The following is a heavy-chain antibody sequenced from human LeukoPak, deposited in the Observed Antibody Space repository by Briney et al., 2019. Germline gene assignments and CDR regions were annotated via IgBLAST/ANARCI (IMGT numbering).Heavy chain of an antibody. CDR3: AREIGSAARGR. CDR1: GGSISSYY. D-gene: IGHD6-13*01. Sequence: PSETLSLTCTVSGGSISSYYWSWIRQPPGEGLEWIGYLYYSGSTNYNPSLKSRLTISVDTSKNQFSLKLSSVTAADTAVYFCAREIGSAARGRWGQGTLVTVSS. CDR2: LYYSGST. V-gene: IGHV4-59*12. J-gene: IGHJ4*02.